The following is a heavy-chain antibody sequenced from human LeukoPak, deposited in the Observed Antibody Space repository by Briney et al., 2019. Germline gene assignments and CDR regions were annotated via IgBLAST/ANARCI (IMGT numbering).Heavy chain of an antibody. V-gene: IGHV4-39*07. CDR2: IYYSGST. D-gene: IGHD4-17*01. J-gene: IGHJ4*02. CDR3: ASAAVYGDPTNPYFDY. Sequence: PSETLSLTCTVSGGSIRSTSYYWGWIRQPPGKGLEWLGSIYYSGSTYYNPSLKSRVTISVDTSKNQFSLKLSSVTAADTAVYYCASAAVYGDPTNPYFDYWGQGTLVTVSS. CDR1: GGSIRSTSYY.